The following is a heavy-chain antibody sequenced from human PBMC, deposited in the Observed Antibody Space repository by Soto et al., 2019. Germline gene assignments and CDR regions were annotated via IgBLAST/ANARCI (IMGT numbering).Heavy chain of an antibody. Sequence: LRLSCAASGFTFSSYAMHWVRQAPGKGLEWVAVISYDGSNKYYADSVKGRFTISRDNSKNTLYLQMNSLRAEDTAVYYCARGPGYCSSTSCYGSSGFDYWGQGTLVTVSS. CDR3: ARGPGYCSSTSCYGSSGFDY. J-gene: IGHJ4*02. CDR2: ISYDGSNK. D-gene: IGHD2-2*01. CDR1: GFTFSSYA. V-gene: IGHV3-30-3*01.